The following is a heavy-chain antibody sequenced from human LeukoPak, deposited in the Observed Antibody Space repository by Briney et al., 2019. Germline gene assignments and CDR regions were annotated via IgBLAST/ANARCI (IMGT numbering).Heavy chain of an antibody. CDR3: ARDVRYGQSPFYFDY. J-gene: IGHJ4*02. Sequence: ASVKVSCKASGYTFTSYGISWVRQAPGQGLEWMGWISAYNGNTNYAQNLQGRVTMTTDTSTNTAYMELRSLRSDDTAVYYCARDVRYGQSPFYFDYWGQGTLVTVSS. V-gene: IGHV1-18*01. CDR2: ISAYNGNT. CDR1: GYTFTSYG. D-gene: IGHD4-17*01.